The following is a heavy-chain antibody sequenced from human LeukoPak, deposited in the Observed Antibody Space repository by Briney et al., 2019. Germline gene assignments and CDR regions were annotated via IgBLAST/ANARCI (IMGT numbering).Heavy chain of an antibody. Sequence: SETLSLTCTVSGGSISSSSYYWGWIRQPPGKGLEWIGYIYYSGSTNYNPSLKSRVTISVDTSKNQFSLKLSSVTAADTAVYYCARHLYYYDSSGYRDAFDIWGQGTMVTVSS. CDR1: GGSISSSSYY. CDR2: IYYSGST. V-gene: IGHV4-61*05. D-gene: IGHD3-22*01. J-gene: IGHJ3*02. CDR3: ARHLYYYDSSGYRDAFDI.